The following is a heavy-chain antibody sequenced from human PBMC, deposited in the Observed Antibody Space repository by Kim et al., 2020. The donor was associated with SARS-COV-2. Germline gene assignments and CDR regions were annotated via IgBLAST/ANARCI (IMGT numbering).Heavy chain of an antibody. V-gene: IGHV3-11*01. J-gene: IGHJ4*02. CDR3: ARDNIMVRGRGFDY. Sequence: ADAVKGRFTLSRDNAKKSLYLKMNSLRAEDTAVYYCARDNIMVRGRGFDYWGQGTLVTVSS. D-gene: IGHD3-10*01.